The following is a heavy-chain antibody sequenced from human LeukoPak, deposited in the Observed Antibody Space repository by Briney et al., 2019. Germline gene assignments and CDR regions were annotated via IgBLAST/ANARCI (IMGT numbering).Heavy chain of an antibody. J-gene: IGHJ5*02. Sequence: SETLSLTCTVSGGSVSSGSNKWSWIRQPPGKGLEWIGDISYSGSASYNPSLRSRVTISVDTSTNQFSLTLGSVTAADTAVYYCATETECSGGSCYSYGWFDPWGLGTQVIVSS. D-gene: IGHD2-15*01. CDR3: ATETECSGGSCYSYGWFDP. CDR2: ISYSGSA. CDR1: GGSVSSGSNK. V-gene: IGHV4-61*01.